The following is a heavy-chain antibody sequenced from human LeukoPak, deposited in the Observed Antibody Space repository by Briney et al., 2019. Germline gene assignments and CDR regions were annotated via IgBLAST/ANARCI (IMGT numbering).Heavy chain of an antibody. V-gene: IGHV1-46*01. Sequence: ASVKVSCKASGYTFTSYYMHWVRHAPGQGLEWMGIINPSGGSTSYAQKFQGRDTMTRDTSTSTVYMELSSLRAEDTAVSYCARDNDGYNLVFDYWGQGTLVTVSS. J-gene: IGHJ4*02. CDR3: ARDNDGYNLVFDY. CDR2: INPSGGST. D-gene: IGHD5-24*01. CDR1: GYTFTSYY.